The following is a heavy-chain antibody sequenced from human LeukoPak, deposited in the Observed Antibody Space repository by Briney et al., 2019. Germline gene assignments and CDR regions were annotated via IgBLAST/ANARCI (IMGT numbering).Heavy chain of an antibody. J-gene: IGHJ6*03. CDR2: ISYDGSNK. D-gene: IGHD2-2*01. CDR1: GFRFSNYA. CDR3: AKGIGYCSSTSCPYYYYYYMDV. Sequence: GGSLRLSCAASGFRFSNYAMHWVRQVPGKGLDWVAFISYDGSNKYYADSVKGRFTTSRDNSKNTLYLQMNSLRAEDTAVYYCAKGIGYCSSTSCPYYYYYYMDVWGKGTTVTVSS. V-gene: IGHV3-30-3*01.